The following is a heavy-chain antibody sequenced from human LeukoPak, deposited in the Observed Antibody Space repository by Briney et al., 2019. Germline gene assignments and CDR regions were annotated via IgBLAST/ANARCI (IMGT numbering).Heavy chain of an antibody. V-gene: IGHV4-59*01. J-gene: IGHJ5*02. CDR2: IYYSGST. CDR3: ARGFYGSGSYHNWSDP. Sequence: SETLSLTCTVSGGSISSYYWSWIRQPPGKGLEWIGYIYYSGSTNYNPSLKSRVTISVDTSKNQFSLKLSSVTAADTAVYYCARGFYGSGSYHNWSDPWGQGTLVTVSS. CDR1: GGSISSYY. D-gene: IGHD3-10*01.